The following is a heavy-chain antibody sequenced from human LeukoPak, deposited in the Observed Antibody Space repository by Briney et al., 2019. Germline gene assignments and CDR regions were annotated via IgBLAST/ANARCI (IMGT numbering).Heavy chain of an antibody. V-gene: IGHV1-2*02. CDR1: GYTFTGYY. Sequence: GASVKVSCKASGYTFTGYYMHWVRQAPGQGLEWMGWINPNSGGTNYAQKFQGRVTMTRDTSISTAYMELSRLRSDDTAVYYCARDGRYSGYDSEAFDIWGQGTMVTVSS. CDR2: INPNSGGT. CDR3: ARDGRYSGYDSEAFDI. J-gene: IGHJ3*02. D-gene: IGHD5-12*01.